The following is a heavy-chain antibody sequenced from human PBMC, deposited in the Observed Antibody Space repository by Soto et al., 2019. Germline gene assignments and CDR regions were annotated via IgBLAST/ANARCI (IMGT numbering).Heavy chain of an antibody. D-gene: IGHD6-13*01. V-gene: IGHV1-69*01. CDR2: IVPFYRTA. J-gene: IGHJ4*02. CDR1: GGTFSSYR. Sequence: QVQLVQSGTEVKKPGSSVKVSCKASGGTFSSYRINWVRQAPGQGLEWVGGIVPFYRTADYAQKFQGRVTITADESARTSYMELRSLKSQDTAVYYCVRDSGAKLSSSWGQGTLVTVSS. CDR3: VRDSGAKLSSS.